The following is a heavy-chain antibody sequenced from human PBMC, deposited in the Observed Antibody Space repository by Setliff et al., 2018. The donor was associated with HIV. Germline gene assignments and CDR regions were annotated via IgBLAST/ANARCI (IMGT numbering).Heavy chain of an antibody. Sequence: ASVKVSCKASGYTFTGYYMHWVRQAPGQGLEWMGWINPNSGGTNYAQKFQGRVTMTRDTSISTAYMELSRLRSDDTAVYYCAGTIFGVAPGRAEYNWFDPWGQGTLVTVSS. CDR2: INPNSGGT. V-gene: IGHV1-2*02. CDR3: AGTIFGVAPGRAEYNWFDP. CDR1: GYTFTGYY. D-gene: IGHD3-3*01. J-gene: IGHJ5*02.